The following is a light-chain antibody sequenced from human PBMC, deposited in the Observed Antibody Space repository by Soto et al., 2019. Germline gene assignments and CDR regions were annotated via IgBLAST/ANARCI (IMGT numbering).Light chain of an antibody. CDR3: QQYGGSPIT. J-gene: IGKJ5*01. CDR1: QNVRNY. CDR2: EAS. Sequence: EIVLTQSPATLSLSPGERATLSCRASQNVRNYLAWYQHKPGQAPRLLIYEASDRATGIPARFSGSGSGTDFTLTISRLEPEDFAVYYCQQYGGSPITFGQGTRLEIK. V-gene: IGKV3-11*01.